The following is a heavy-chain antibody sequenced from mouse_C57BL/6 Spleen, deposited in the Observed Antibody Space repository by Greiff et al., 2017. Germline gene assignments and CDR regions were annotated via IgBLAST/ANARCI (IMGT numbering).Heavy chain of an antibody. J-gene: IGHJ1*03. CDR2: IRNKANGYTT. Sequence: EVKLVESGGGLVQPGGSLSLSCAASGFTFTDYYMSWVRQPPGKALEWLGFIRNKANGYTTEYSASVKGRFTISRANSQSILYLQMNALGAEDSATYYCARSPGGYFDVWGTGTTVTVSS. V-gene: IGHV7-3*01. CDR1: GFTFTDYY. CDR3: ARSPGGYFDV.